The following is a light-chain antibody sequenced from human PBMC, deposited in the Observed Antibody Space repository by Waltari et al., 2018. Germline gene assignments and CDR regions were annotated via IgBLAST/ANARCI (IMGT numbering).Light chain of an antibody. Sequence: IVMTQSPDSLAVSLGERATINCKSSQSLLYSSNNKNYLAWYQQKPGQPPKLLIYWASNRESGVPDRVSGSGSGTDFTLTISTLQAEDVAVYYCQQHYGVLWTFGQGTKVEI. V-gene: IGKV4-1*01. CDR1: QSLLYSSNNKNY. CDR3: QQHYGVLWT. CDR2: WAS. J-gene: IGKJ1*01.